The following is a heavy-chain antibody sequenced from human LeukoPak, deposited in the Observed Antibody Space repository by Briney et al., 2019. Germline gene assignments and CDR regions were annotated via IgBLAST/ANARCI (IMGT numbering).Heavy chain of an antibody. CDR3: AKAQDIVVVVAATFDP. D-gene: IGHD2-15*01. J-gene: IGHJ5*02. CDR1: GFTFSSYE. V-gene: IGHV3-23*01. CDR2: ISGSGGST. Sequence: PGGSLRLSCAASGFTFSSYEMNWVRQAPGKGLEWVSAISGSGGSTYYADSVKGRFTISRDNSKNTLYLQMNSLRAEDTAVYYCAKAQDIVVVVAATFDPWGQGTLVTVSS.